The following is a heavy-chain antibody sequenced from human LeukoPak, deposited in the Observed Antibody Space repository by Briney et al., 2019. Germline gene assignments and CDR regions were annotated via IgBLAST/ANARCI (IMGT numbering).Heavy chain of an antibody. J-gene: IGHJ3*02. V-gene: IGHV3-48*03. CDR1: IFTFSSYE. Sequence: PGGSLRLSCAASIFTFSSYEMNWVRQAPGKGLEWVSYISSSGSTTYYADSVKGRFTISRDNAKNSLYLQMNSLRAEDTAVYYCARETAPDAFDIWGQGTMVTVSS. CDR3: ARETAPDAFDI. D-gene: IGHD5-18*01. CDR2: ISSSGSTT.